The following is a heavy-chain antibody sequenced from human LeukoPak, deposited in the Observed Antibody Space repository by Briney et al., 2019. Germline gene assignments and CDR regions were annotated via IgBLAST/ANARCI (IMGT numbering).Heavy chain of an antibody. V-gene: IGHV1-18*01. CDR1: GYTFTSCG. J-gene: IGHJ5*02. CDR2: VSTHKAEI. CDR3: ARDFCGSGNYYTDCFDP. Sequence: ASVKVSCKASGYTFTSCGVSWVRQAPGQGLEWMGYVSTHKAEIHYAQKFQGRVTMTTDTSTTTAYMELTGLKPDDTAVYYCARDFCGSGNYYTDCFDPWGQGTLVAVSS. D-gene: IGHD3-10*01.